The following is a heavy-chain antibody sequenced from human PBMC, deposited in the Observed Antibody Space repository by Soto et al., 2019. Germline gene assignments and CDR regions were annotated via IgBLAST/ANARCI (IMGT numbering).Heavy chain of an antibody. J-gene: IGHJ4*02. CDR1: GFTLSSYA. CDR3: AKIDAYGDYSPLDY. D-gene: IGHD4-17*01. V-gene: IGHV3-23*01. CDR2: ITGSGSST. Sequence: EVQLLESGGDLVQPGGSLRLSCAASGFTLSSYALSWVRQAPGRGLEWVSTITGSGSSTYYADSVKGRFTVSRDNSMNMLFLQMNSLRSEDTAIYYCAKIDAYGDYSPLDYWGQGTLVTVSS.